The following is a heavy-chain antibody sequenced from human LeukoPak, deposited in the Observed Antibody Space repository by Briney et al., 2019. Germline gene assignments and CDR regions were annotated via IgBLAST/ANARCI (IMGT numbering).Heavy chain of an antibody. CDR2: IIPIFGTA. J-gene: IGHJ3*02. Sequence: SVKVSCKASGGTFSSYAISWVRQAPGQGLEWMGRIIPIFGTANYAQKFQGRVTITTDESTSTAYMGLSSLRSEDTAVYYCAREGDSSGYYGAFDIWGQGTMVTVSS. D-gene: IGHD3-22*01. CDR1: GGTFSSYA. CDR3: AREGDSSGYYGAFDI. V-gene: IGHV1-69*05.